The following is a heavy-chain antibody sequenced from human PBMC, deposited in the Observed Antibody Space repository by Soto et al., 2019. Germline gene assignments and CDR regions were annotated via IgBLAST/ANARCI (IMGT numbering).Heavy chain of an antibody. CDR1: GDTFKNCV. CDR3: AAELGFGKLSVV. V-gene: IGHV1-69*01. D-gene: IGHD3-10*01. J-gene: IGHJ6*02. Sequence: QVQVVQSGVEVRRPGSSVKVSCKASGDTFKNCVISWVRQATGQGLEWMGGIIPLFGTTDFAQRFQGRLTITTDESTTTAYMELSRLRSEDTATYYCAAELGFGKLSVVWGQGTMVIVSS. CDR2: IIPLFGTT.